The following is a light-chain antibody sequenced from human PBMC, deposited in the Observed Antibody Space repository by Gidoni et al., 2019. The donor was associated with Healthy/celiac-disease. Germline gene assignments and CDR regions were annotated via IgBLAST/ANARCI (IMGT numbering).Light chain of an antibody. CDR3: QQLNSYPLT. CDR2: AAS. Sequence: IQSTQPPSPLSASAGDRVTITCRASQGISSYLAWYQQNPGKAPKLLIYAASTLQSEVPSRFSGSGSGTDFTLTISSLQPEDFATYCCQQLNSYPLTFGPGTKVDIK. V-gene: IGKV1-9*01. J-gene: IGKJ3*01. CDR1: QGISSY.